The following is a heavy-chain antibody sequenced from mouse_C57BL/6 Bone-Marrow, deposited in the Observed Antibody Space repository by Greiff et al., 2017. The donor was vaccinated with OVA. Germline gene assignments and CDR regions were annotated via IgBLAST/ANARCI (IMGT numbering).Heavy chain of an antibody. CDR2: IDPATGNT. V-gene: IGHV14-3*01. J-gene: IGHJ3*01. CDR1: GFNIKNTY. D-gene: IGHD2-3*01. Sequence: EVQLQQSVAELVRPGASVTLSCTASGFNIKNTYMHWVKQRPEQGLEWIGRIDPATGNTKYAPKFPGKATLTADTSSNTAYLQLSSLTSEATAIYYCATDGYSAWFDYWGQGTLVTVSA. CDR3: ATDGYSAWFDY.